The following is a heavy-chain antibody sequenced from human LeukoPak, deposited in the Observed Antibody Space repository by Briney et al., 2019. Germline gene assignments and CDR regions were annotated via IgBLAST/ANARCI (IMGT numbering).Heavy chain of an antibody. CDR3: ASGAGGTVGPFFDC. J-gene: IGHJ4*02. CDR1: GFTFNDYA. CDR2: ISCSSART. Sequence: PGGSLRLSCAASGFTFNDYAMNWVRQAQGKGLEWVSGISCSSARTYYGDSVKGRFTISRDNAKNSLYLQMKRLRAEDRAVYYCASGAGGTVGPFFDCWGQGTLVTVSS. V-gene: IGHV3-23*01. D-gene: IGHD1/OR15-1a*01.